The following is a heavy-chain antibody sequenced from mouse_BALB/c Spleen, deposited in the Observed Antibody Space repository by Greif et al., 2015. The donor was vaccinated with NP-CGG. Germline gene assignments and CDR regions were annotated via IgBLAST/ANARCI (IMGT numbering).Heavy chain of an antibody. Sequence: EVQGVESGGGLVKPGGSLKLSCAASGFTFSSYAMSWVRQSPEKRLEWVAEISSGGSYTYYPDTVTGRFTISRDNAKNTLYLEMSSLRSEDTAMYYCARTARAPGWFAYWGQGTLVTVSA. CDR3: ARTARAPGWFAY. CDR2: ISSGGSYT. V-gene: IGHV5-9-4*01. J-gene: IGHJ3*01. CDR1: GFTFSSYA. D-gene: IGHD3-1*01.